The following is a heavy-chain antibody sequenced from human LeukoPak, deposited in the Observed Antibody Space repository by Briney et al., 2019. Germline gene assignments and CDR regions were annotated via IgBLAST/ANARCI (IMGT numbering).Heavy chain of an antibody. D-gene: IGHD6-13*01. J-gene: IGHJ4*02. V-gene: IGHV1-2*04. CDR1: GYTFTGYY. CDR2: INPNSGGT. CDR3: AREAYSSSWHSFDY. Sequence: GASVKVSCKASGYTFTGYYMHWVRQAPGQGLEWMGWINPNSGGTNYAQKFQGWVTMTRDTSISTAYMELSRLRSDDTAVYYCAREAYSSSWHSFDYWGQGTLVTVSS.